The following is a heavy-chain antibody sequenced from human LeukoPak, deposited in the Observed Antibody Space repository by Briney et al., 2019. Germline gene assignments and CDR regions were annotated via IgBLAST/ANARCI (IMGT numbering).Heavy chain of an antibody. CDR2: IYYSGST. V-gene: IGHV4-39*07. J-gene: IGHJ4*02. Sequence: SETLSLTCTVSGDSVSSSSYYWGWIRQPPGKGLEWIGSIYYSGSTYYNPSLKSRVTISVDTSKNQFSLKLSSVTAADTAVYYCARVTTIFGVVTDYWGQGTLVTVSS. CDR1: GDSVSSSSYY. CDR3: ARVTTIFGVVTDY. D-gene: IGHD3-3*01.